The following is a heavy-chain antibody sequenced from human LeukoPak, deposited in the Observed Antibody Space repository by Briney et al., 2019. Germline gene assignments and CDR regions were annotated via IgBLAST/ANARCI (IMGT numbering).Heavy chain of an antibody. CDR3: ARDGSYRDYYYYYYMDV. Sequence: SETLSLTCAVSGYSISSGYYWGWIRQPPGKGLEWIGDIRSSGGTYYNPSLKSRVTISVDTSKNQFSLKLSSVTAADTAVYYCARDGSYRDYYYYYYMDVWGKGTTVTVSS. V-gene: IGHV4-38-2*02. J-gene: IGHJ6*03. CDR1: GYSISSGYY. CDR2: IRSSGGT. D-gene: IGHD3-16*02.